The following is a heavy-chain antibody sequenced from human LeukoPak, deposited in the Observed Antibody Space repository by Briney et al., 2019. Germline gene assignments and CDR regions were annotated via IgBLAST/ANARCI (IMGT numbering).Heavy chain of an antibody. J-gene: IGHJ1*01. V-gene: IGHV3-30*03. Sequence: GGSLRFSCAAAGFTFSAYGIHWVRQAPGKGLKWLAVVSFDGTKKFYADSVKGRFSISRDNSKNTAYLQMNSLKRDDTAMYYCRGGHIDFGVWGQGTRVTVSS. CDR3: RGGHIDFGV. D-gene: IGHD4/OR15-4a*01. CDR1: GFTFSAYG. CDR2: VSFDGTKK.